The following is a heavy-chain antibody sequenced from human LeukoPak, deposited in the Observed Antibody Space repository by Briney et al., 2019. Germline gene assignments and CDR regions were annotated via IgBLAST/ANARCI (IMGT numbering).Heavy chain of an antibody. Sequence: PGGSLRLSCAASGFTFSKYWMTWVRQAPGKGLEWVANIKYDGSEKYYVDSVEGRFTISRDTAKNSLYLQMNSLRAEDTAVYYCAEAYSYVNYWGQGALVTVSS. V-gene: IGHV3-7*01. CDR3: AEAYSYVNY. CDR2: IKYDGSEK. D-gene: IGHD5-18*01. J-gene: IGHJ4*02. CDR1: GFTFSKYW.